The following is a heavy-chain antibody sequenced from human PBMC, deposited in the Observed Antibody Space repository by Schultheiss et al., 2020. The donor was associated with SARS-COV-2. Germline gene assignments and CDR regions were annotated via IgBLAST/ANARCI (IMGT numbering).Heavy chain of an antibody. J-gene: IGHJ4*02. CDR2: FYSSGIT. CDR3: ARGKWGVGYFDY. CDR1: GGSISNYY. V-gene: IGHV4-4*07. D-gene: IGHD3-10*01. Sequence: SETLSLTCTVSGGSISNYYWSWIRQPAGKGLEWIGRFYSSGITNYNPSLKSRVTMSGDTSKNQFSLTLTSVTAADTAVYFCARGKWGVGYFDYWGQGTLVTVSS.